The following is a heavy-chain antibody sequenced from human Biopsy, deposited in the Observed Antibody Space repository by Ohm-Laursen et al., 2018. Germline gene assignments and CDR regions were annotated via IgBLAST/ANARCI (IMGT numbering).Heavy chain of an antibody. V-gene: IGHV1-69*06. D-gene: IGHD3-9*01. CDR2: NIPILGTG. CDR3: ATKLTGYFHH. Sequence: SVKVSCKASGGTFINYAISWVRQAPGQGLEWLGGNIPILGTGNYAQKFQDRVTVAADTSTSTATMELRSLRSDDTAVYYCATKLTGYFHHWGQGTLVIVSS. CDR1: GGTFINYA. J-gene: IGHJ1*01.